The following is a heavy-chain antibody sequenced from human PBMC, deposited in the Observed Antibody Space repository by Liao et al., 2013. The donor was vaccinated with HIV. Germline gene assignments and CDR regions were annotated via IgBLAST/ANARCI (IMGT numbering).Heavy chain of an antibody. D-gene: IGHD1-7*01. J-gene: IGHJ5*02. V-gene: IGHV4-4*07. CDR2: IYNSGNSYGGNT. CDR3: ARDLWTGTGYWFDP. CDR1: GGSISSYY. Sequence: QVQLQESGPGLVKPSETLSLTCSVSGGSISSYYWHWIRQPAGKGLEWIGRIYNSGNSYGGNTDYSPSLKSRVTLSVDSSKNQNQISLRMTSVTAADTAVYYCARDLWTGTGYWFDPWGQGTLVTVSS.